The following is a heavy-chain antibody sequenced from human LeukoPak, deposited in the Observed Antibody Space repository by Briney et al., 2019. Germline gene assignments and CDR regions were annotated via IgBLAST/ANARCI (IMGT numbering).Heavy chain of an antibody. CDR3: ATDLMYDSSGYHYQ. J-gene: IGHJ4*02. V-gene: IGHV1-24*01. D-gene: IGHD3-22*01. CDR2: FDPEDGEA. CDR1: GYTLTELS. Sequence: ASVKVSCKVSGYTLTELSMHWVRQAPGKGLEWMGGFDPEDGEAIYAQKFQGRVTMTEDTSTDTAYMELSSLRSEDTAVYYCATDLMYDSSGYHYQWGQGTLVTVSS.